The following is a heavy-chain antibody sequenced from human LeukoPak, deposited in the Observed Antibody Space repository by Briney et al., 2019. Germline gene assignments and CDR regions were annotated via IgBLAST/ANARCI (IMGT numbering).Heavy chain of an antibody. CDR1: GYTFTSYD. CDR3: ARAANWKDSSGWYFYYYYMDV. V-gene: IGHV1-8*01. D-gene: IGHD6-19*01. J-gene: IGHJ6*03. Sequence: ASVKVSCKASGYTFTSYDTNWVRQATGQGLEWMGWMNPNSGNTGYAQKFQGRVTMTRNTSISTAYMELSSLRSEDTAVYYCARAANWKDSSGWYFYYYYMDVWGKGTTVTVSS. CDR2: MNPNSGNT.